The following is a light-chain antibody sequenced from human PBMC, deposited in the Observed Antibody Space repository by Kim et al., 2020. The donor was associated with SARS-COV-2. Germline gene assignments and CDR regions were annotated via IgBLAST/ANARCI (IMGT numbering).Light chain of an antibody. CDR2: DVS. CDR3: QQYNKWPPT. J-gene: IGKJ1*01. CDR1: QSVSNN. Sequence: EIVMTQSPATLSVSPGERVTLSCRASQSVSNNFAWYQQKPGQAPRLLIYDVSTRATGIPASFSGSGSGTEFTLTISSLQSEDFAVYNCQQYNKWPPTFGQGTEVDIK. V-gene: IGKV3-15*01.